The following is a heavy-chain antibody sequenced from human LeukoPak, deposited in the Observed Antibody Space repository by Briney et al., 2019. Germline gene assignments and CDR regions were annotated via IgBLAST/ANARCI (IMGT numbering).Heavy chain of an antibody. CDR1: GLTFSRYA. V-gene: IGHV3-21*01. J-gene: IGHJ5*02. CDR3: AREEGPFDT. CDR2: ISGTGGYM. Sequence: GGSLRLSCAASGLTFSRYAMSWVRQAPGKGLEWVSSISGTGGYMYYADSVKGRFTISRDNAKNSLYLQMNSLRAEDTAVYYCAREEGPFDTWGQGTLVTVSS.